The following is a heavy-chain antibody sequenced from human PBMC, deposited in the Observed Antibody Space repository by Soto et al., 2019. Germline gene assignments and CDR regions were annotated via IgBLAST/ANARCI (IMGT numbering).Heavy chain of an antibody. CDR2: IYYSGST. CDR1: GGSISSSSYY. D-gene: IGHD3-3*01. J-gene: IGHJ3*02. CDR3: ASERIRGPYDHAFNI. Sequence: SETLSLTCTVSGGSISSSSYYWGWIRQPPGKGLEWIGSIYYSGSTYYNPSLKSRVTISVDTSKNQFSLKLSSVTAADTAVYYCASERIRGPYDHAFNIWGQGTMVTVSS. V-gene: IGHV4-39*01.